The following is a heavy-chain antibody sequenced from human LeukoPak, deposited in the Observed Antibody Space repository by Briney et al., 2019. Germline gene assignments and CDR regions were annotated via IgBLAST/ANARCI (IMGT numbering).Heavy chain of an antibody. CDR3: ARDTDYVLT. D-gene: IGHD3-16*01. CDR2: IIPIFGIA. CDR1: GGTFSSYA. Sequence: ASVKVSCKASGGTFSSYAISWVRQAPGQGLEWMGRIIPIFGIANYAQKFQGRVTITADKSTSTAYMELSSLRSEDTAVYYCARDTDYVLTWGQGTLVTVSS. V-gene: IGHV1-69*04. J-gene: IGHJ5*02.